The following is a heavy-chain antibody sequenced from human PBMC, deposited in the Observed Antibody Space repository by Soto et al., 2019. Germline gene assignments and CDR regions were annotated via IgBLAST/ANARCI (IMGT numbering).Heavy chain of an antibody. Sequence: SETLSLTCSVSGDSISRNNNYWGWIRQPPGKGLEWIGSLYYSDYTDSNPSLKSRVTISVDTSKNQFSLKLSSVTAADTAVYYCARAGRGVVGPWGQGTLVTAPQ. CDR1: GDSISRNNNY. V-gene: IGHV4-39*07. J-gene: IGHJ5*02. D-gene: IGHD3-16*01. CDR3: ARAGRGVVGP. CDR2: LYYSDYT.